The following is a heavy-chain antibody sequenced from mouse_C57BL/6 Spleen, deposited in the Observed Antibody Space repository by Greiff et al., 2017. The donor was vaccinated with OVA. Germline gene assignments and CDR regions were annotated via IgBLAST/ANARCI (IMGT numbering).Heavy chain of an antibody. CDR3: ARWGLSTRGYFDV. V-gene: IGHV1-64*01. CDR1: GYTFTSYW. Sequence: QVQLKQPGAELVKPGASVKLSCKASGYTFTSYWMHWVKQRPGQGLEWIGMIHPNSGSTNYNEKFKSKATLTVDKSSSTAYMQLSSLTSEDSAVYYCARWGLSTRGYFDVWGTGTTVTVSS. CDR2: IHPNSGST. D-gene: IGHD3-1*01. J-gene: IGHJ1*03.